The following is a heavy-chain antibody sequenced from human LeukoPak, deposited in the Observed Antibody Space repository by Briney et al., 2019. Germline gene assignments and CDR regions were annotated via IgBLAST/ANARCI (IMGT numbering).Heavy chain of an antibody. D-gene: IGHD3-3*01. CDR2: ISSSSSYI. Sequence: PGGSLRLSCAASGFTFSSYSMNWIRQAPGKGLEWVSSISSSSSYIYYADSVKGRFTISRDNAKNSLYLQMNSLSAEDTAVYYCARDLGMGVPFDYWGQGTLVTVSS. J-gene: IGHJ4*02. CDR3: ARDLGMGVPFDY. V-gene: IGHV3-21*01. CDR1: GFTFSSYS.